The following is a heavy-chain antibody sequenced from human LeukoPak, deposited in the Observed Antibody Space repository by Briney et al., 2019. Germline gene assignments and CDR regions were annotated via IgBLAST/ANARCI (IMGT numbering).Heavy chain of an antibody. CDR1: GGSFSGYY. CDR2: INHSGST. CDR3: ARYSSSSGWFDP. J-gene: IGHJ5*02. V-gene: IGHV4-34*01. Sequence: NTSETLSLTCAVYGGSFSGYYWSWIRQPPGKGLEWIGEINHSGSTNYDPSLKSRVTISVDTSKNQFSLRLRSVTAADTSVYYCARYSSSSGWFDPWGQGTLVTVSS. D-gene: IGHD6-6*01.